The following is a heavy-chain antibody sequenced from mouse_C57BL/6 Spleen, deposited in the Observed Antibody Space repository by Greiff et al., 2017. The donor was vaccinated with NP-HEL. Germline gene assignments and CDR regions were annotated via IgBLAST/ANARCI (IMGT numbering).Heavy chain of an antibody. J-gene: IGHJ3*01. CDR2: IDPNRGGT. V-gene: IGHV1-72*01. CDR3: ARPHSNPWFAY. Sequence: QVQLQQPGAELVKPGASVKLSCKASGYTFTSYWMHWVKQRPGRGLAWIGRIDPNRGGTKYNEKFKSKATLTVDKPSSTAYMQLSSLTSEDSAVYYCARPHSNPWFAYWGQGTLVTVSA. D-gene: IGHD2-5*01. CDR1: GYTFTSYW.